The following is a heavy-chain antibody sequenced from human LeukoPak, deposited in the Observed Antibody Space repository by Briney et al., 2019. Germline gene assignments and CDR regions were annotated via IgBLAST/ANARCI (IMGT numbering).Heavy chain of an antibody. CDR1: GGSSTGYY. CDR2: INHSGST. J-gene: IGHJ4*02. CDR3: ARHNFYGSSGNFDY. V-gene: IGHV4-34*01. D-gene: IGHD3-22*01. Sequence: SETLSLTSAVYGGSSTGYYWSWIRQPPGKGLEWIGEINHSGSTNYNPSLKSRVTISVDTSKNQFSLKLSSVTAADTAVYYCARHNFYGSSGNFDYWGQGTLVSVSS.